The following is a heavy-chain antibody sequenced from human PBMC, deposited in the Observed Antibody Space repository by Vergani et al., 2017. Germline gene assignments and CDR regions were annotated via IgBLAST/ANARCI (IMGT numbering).Heavy chain of an antibody. D-gene: IGHD2-2*01. CDR3: ARSGTSYLSYYMDV. CDR2: IKQDGGEK. Sequence: EVQLLESGGDLVQPGGSLRLSCTASGFTFNSYWMTWVRQAPGKGLEWVANIKQDGGEKYYVDSVKGRFSISRDNAKNSLYLQMNSLRAEDTAVYYCARSGTSYLSYYMDVWGKGTTVTVSS. CDR1: GFTFNSYW. V-gene: IGHV3-7*01. J-gene: IGHJ6*03.